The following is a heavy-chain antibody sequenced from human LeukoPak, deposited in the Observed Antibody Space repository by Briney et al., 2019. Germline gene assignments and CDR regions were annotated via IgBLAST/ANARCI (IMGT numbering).Heavy chain of an antibody. D-gene: IGHD3-22*01. CDR2: VYSSGST. CDR3: ARDSSGYNWFAP. CDR1: GASISGHY. Sequence: SETLSLTCTVSGASISGHYWIWIRQPPGGGLEWIGYVYSSGSTNYNPSLKSRVTMSVDTSKNQSSLKLSSGTAADTAVYYCARDSSGYNWFAPGGQGTLVTVSS. J-gene: IGHJ5*02. V-gene: IGHV4-59*11.